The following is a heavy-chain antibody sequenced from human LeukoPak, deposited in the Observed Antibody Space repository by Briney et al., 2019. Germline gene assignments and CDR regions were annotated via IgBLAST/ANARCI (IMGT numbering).Heavy chain of an antibody. D-gene: IGHD6-19*01. J-gene: IGHJ3*02. CDR2: IIPILDVP. CDR3: AQKGGVAVASAFDI. CDR1: GGTFSSYA. V-gene: IGHV1-69*04. Sequence: SVKVSCKASGGTFSSYAISWVRQAPGQGLEWMGRIIPILDVPNYAQKFQGRVTITADKSTNTAYMELSSLRSEDTAVYYCAQKGGVAVASAFDIWGQGTMVTVSS.